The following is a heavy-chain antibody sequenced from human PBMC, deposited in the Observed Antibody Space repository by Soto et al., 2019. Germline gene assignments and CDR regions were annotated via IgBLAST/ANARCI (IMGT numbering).Heavy chain of an antibody. CDR2: INRDGSST. V-gene: IGHV3-74*01. CDR1: GFTFRSYW. Sequence: EVQLVESGGGLVQPGGSQSLSCAAPGFTFRSYWMHCVRQAPGKGLLWVSRINRDGSSTSYADSVKGRFTNSRDNAKNTLYLQMNSLRAEDTAVYYCVRTSLVVAAATREDYWGQGTLVTVS. J-gene: IGHJ4*02. D-gene: IGHD2-15*01. CDR3: VRTSLVVAAATREDY.